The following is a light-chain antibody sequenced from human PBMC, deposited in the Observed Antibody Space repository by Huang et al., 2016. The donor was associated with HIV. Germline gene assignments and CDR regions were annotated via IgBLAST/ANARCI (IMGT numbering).Light chain of an antibody. J-gene: IGKJ2*01. CDR2: AAS. Sequence: IQLTQSPSSLSASGGGRVSITCRASQGISSYLAWIQQKPGKAPILLIYAASTLQSGVPARFSGSGSGTDFTLTISSLQPEDSATYYCQQLNTYPYTFGRGTKLEIK. V-gene: IGKV1-9*01. CDR3: QQLNTYPYT. CDR1: QGISSY.